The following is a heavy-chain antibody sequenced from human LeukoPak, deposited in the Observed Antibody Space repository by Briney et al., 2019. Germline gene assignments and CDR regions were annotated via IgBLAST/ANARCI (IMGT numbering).Heavy chain of an antibody. J-gene: IGHJ3*02. D-gene: IGHD3-10*02. V-gene: IGHV3-20*04. CDR3: ARDMLLEDAFDI. CDR2: INWNGGST. Sequence: GGSLRLSCAASGFSLSTYWMSWVRQAPGKGLEWVANINWNGGSTGYGDAVKGRFTISRDDTKNSVFLQMHSLRGDDTALYYCARDMLLEDAFDIWGQGTMVIVSS. CDR1: GFSLSTYW.